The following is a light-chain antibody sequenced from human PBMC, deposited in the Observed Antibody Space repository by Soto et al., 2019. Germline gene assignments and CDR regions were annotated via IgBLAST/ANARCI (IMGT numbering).Light chain of an antibody. CDR2: GAS. V-gene: IGKV3-20*01. J-gene: IGKJ2*01. Sequence: DIVLTQSPGTLSLSPGERATLSCRASQSVSTNYLAWYQQKPGQAPRNLIYGASNRPTGIPDRFSGSGSGTDFTLTISRLVPEDFAVYYCQQYGSSPRTFGQGTRVEIK. CDR3: QQYGSSPRT. CDR1: QSVSTNY.